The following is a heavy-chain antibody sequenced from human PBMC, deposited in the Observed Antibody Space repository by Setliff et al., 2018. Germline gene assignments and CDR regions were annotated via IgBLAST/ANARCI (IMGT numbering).Heavy chain of an antibody. V-gene: IGHV1-2*02. CDR1: GYTFTGYY. J-gene: IGHJ3*02. D-gene: IGHD6-13*01. CDR3: ARGGGSSSGYDAFDI. Sequence: ASVKVSCKASGYTFTGYYMHWVRQAPGQGLEWMGWINPNSGGTNYAQKFQGRVTMTRDTSISTAYMELSRLRSDDTAVYYCARGGGSSSGYDAFDIWGQGTMVTVSS. CDR2: INPNSGGT.